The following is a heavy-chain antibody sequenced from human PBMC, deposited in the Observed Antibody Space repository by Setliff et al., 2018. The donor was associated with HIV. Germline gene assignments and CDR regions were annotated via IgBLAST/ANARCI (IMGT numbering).Heavy chain of an antibody. CDR1: GGSISSGSYY. CDR3: ARGVDSDCSGGSCYVDY. CDR2: VYHSGST. D-gene: IGHD2-15*01. V-gene: IGHV4-39*07. Sequence: PSETLSLTCTVSGGSISSGSYYWSWIRQPPGKGLEWIGSVYHSGSTYYKPSLKSRLTISVDTSKDQFSLKLSSVTAADTAVYYCARGVDSDCSGGSCYVDYWGQGTLVTVSS. J-gene: IGHJ4*02.